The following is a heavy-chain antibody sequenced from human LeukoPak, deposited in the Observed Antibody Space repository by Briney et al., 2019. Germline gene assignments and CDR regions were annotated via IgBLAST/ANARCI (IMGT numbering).Heavy chain of an antibody. J-gene: IGHJ3*02. CDR1: GFTFSSYW. CDR2: INSDGSST. CDR3: ARVACSSTSCPAHAFDI. D-gene: IGHD2-2*01. Sequence: QPGGSLRLSCAASGFTFSSYWMHWVRQAPGKGLVWVSRINSDGSSTSYADSVKGRFTISRDNAKNTLYLQMNSLRAEDTAVYYCARVACSSTSCPAHAFDIWGQGTMVTVSS. V-gene: IGHV3-74*01.